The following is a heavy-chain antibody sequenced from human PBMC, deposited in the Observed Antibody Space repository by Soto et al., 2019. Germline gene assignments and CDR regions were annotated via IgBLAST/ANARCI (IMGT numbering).Heavy chain of an antibody. J-gene: IGHJ5*02. CDR2: IFYSGST. V-gene: IGHV4-39*01. Sequence: SETLSLTCTVSGGSISRSRYYWVWIRQPPGKGLEWIGSIFYSGSTYYNPSLKSRVTISVDTSKNQFSLKLSSVTAADTAVYYCASDHGFEGPAWFDPWGQGILVTVSS. CDR1: GGSISRSRYY. CDR3: ASDHGFEGPAWFDP. D-gene: IGHD4-17*01.